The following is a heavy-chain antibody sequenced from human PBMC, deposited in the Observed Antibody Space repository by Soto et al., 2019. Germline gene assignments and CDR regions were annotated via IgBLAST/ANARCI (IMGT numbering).Heavy chain of an antibody. V-gene: IGHV3-49*03. CDR2: IRSKAYGGTT. CDR1: GFTFGDYA. Sequence: GGSLRLSCTASGFTFGDYAMSWFRQAPGKGLEWVGFIRSKAYGGTTEYAASVKGRFTISRDDSKSIAYLQMNSLKTEDTAVYYCTTSYYDFWKLDKLYYFDYWGQGTLVTVSS. CDR3: TTSYYDFWKLDKLYYFDY. D-gene: IGHD3-3*01. J-gene: IGHJ4*02.